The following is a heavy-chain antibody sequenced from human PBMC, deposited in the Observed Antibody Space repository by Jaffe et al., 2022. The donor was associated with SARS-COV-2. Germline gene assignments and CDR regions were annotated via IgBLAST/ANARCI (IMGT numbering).Heavy chain of an antibody. CDR1: GFTFSSYA. CDR3: VKGTAMVTGGGDY. V-gene: IGHV3-64D*09. CDR2: ISSNGGST. J-gene: IGHJ4*02. Sequence: EVQLVESGGGLVQPGGSLRLSCSASGFTFSSYAMHWVRQAPGKGLEYVSAISSNGGSTYYADSVKGRFTISRDNSKNTLYLQMSSLRAEDTAVYYCVKGTAMVTGGGDYWGQGTLVTVSS. D-gene: IGHD5-18*01.